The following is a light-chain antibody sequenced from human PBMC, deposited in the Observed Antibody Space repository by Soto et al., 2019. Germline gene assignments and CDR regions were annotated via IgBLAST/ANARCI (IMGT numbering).Light chain of an antibody. CDR1: QTISSN. J-gene: IGKJ3*01. Sequence: DIVMTQSPATLSVSPGERATLSCRASQTISSNLAWYQQKPGQTPRLLIYGASTRAAGIPAMFSGSGSGTDFTLTITSLQSEDFAVYYCQQYNNWPPFTFGPGTKVDIK. V-gene: IGKV3-15*01. CDR3: QQYNNWPPFT. CDR2: GAS.